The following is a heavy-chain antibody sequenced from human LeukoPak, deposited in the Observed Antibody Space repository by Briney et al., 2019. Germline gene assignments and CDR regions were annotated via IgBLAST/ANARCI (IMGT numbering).Heavy chain of an antibody. CDR3: ARDGNWKPAKDYYYYYMDV. CDR2: ISYDGSNK. D-gene: IGHD1-1*01. V-gene: IGHV3-30*03. Sequence: PGGSLRLSCAASGFTLSNYSMNWVRQAPGKGLEWVAVISYDGSNKYYADSVKGRFTISRDNSKNTLYLQMNSLRAEDTAVYYCARDGNWKPAKDYYYYYMDVWGKGTTVTVSS. J-gene: IGHJ6*03. CDR1: GFTLSNYS.